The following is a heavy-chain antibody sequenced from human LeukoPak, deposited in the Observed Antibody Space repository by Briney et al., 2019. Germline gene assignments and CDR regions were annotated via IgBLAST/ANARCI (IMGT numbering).Heavy chain of an antibody. CDR3: AIDPNWGTHS. J-gene: IGHJ4*02. CDR2: IGSSGGGI. Sequence: GGSLRLSCAASGFTFSTYTMYWVRHPPGKGLEWVSIIGSSGGGIHYADSVKGRFTISRDNSKNALYLQMNSLRVEGTAVYYCAIDPNWGTHSWGQGVLVTVSS. D-gene: IGHD7-27*01. V-gene: IGHV3-23*01. CDR1: GFTFSTYT.